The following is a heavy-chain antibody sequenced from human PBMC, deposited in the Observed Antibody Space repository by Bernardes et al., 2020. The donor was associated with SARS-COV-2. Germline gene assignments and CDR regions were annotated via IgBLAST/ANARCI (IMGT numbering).Heavy chain of an antibody. CDR3: ARGGIFGAVKGGMDV. Sequence: GGSLRLSCAASGFTFSDNALHWVRQAPGKGLEWVSVISYDGSKKYYADSVKGRFTISRDNSKDTLYLQMNGLRDEDTALYYCARGGIFGAVKGGMDVWGQGTTVTVSS. V-gene: IGHV3-30-3*01. J-gene: IGHJ6*02. D-gene: IGHD3-3*01. CDR1: GFTFSDNA. CDR2: ISYDGSKK.